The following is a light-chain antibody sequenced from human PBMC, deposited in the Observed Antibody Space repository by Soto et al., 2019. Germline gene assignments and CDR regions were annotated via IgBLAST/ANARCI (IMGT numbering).Light chain of an antibody. CDR2: EVS. Sequence: QSVLTQPASVSGSPGQSITISCTGTSRDVGGYNYVSWYQQHPGKAPKLMIYEVSNRPSGVSNRFSGSKSGNTASLTISGLQAEDEADYYCSSYTSSSTLVFXTGTNVTVL. CDR3: SSYTSSSTLV. J-gene: IGLJ1*01. CDR1: SRDVGGYNY. V-gene: IGLV2-14*01.